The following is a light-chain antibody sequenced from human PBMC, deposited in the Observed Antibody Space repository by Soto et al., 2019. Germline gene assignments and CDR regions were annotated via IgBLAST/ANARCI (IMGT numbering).Light chain of an antibody. CDR2: VDTGGLVG. CDR1: SGYGNYK. CDR3: AVDHGSGSNFVV. V-gene: IGLV9-49*01. J-gene: IGLJ2*01. Sequence: QSVLTQPPSVSASLGASVTLTCTLSSGYGNYKVDWYQQKPGQVPRFLMRVDTGGLVGSKGAGIPDRFSVLGSGPNRYLTIKNVQEEDESDFHCAVDHGSGSNFVVFGGGTKLTVL.